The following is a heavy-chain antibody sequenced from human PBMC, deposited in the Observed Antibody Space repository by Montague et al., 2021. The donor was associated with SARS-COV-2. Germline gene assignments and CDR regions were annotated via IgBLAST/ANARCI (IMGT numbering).Heavy chain of an antibody. Sequence: SETLSLTCTVSGGSISSYYWSWIRQPPGKALEWIGYIYYSGSINYNPSLNSRVTVSVDTSKNQFSLKLTSVTAADMAVYYCASPGGYCTGGSCYYVYWGQGTLVTVSS. CDR2: IYYSGSI. D-gene: IGHD2-15*01. CDR1: GGSISSYY. V-gene: IGHV4-59*01. J-gene: IGHJ4*02. CDR3: ASPGGYCTGGSCYYVY.